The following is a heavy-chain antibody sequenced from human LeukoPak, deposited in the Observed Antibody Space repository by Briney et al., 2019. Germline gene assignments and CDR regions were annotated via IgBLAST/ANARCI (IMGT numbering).Heavy chain of an antibody. CDR1: GFTFSSYA. V-gene: IGHV3-30*04. J-gene: IGHJ3*02. CDR3: ARVFTPNLIFPRQKNAFDI. D-gene: IGHD3-3*01. CDR2: ISYDGSNR. Sequence: GRSLRLSCAASGFTFSSYAMHWVRQAPGKGLEWVALISYDGSNRYYADSVKGRFTISRDNSKNTLYLQMNSLRAEDTAVYYCARVFTPNLIFPRQKNAFDIWGQGTMVTVSS.